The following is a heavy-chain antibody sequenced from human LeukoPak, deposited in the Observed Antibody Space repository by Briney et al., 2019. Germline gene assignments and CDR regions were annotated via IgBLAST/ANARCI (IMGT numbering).Heavy chain of an antibody. D-gene: IGHD5-18*01. CDR2: ISGSGDNT. J-gene: IGHJ4*02. V-gene: IGHV3-23*01. CDR1: GFTFSNYA. CDR3: EKARSSTSDTEYFDY. Sequence: PAGSLTLSCAASGFTFSNYAMTWVRQAPGKGLEWVSAISGSGDNTYYADPVKGRFTISRDNSMNTLYLQMDSLRAEDTAVYYCEKARSSTSDTEYFDYWGQGTLVTVSS.